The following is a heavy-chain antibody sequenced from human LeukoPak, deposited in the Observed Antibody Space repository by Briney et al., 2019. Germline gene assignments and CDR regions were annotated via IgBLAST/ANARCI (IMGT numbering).Heavy chain of an antibody. CDR1: GYSFTSYW. D-gene: IGHD5/OR15-5a*01. CDR2: IYHGDSDT. Sequence: GESLKISCKGSGYSFTSYWIGWVRQMPGKGLEWMGIIYHGDSDTRYSPSFQGQVTISVDKSISTAYLQWSSLKASDTAMYYCARVSTSAVNTADGFDFWGQGTMVTVSP. CDR3: ARVSTSAVNTADGFDF. J-gene: IGHJ3*01. V-gene: IGHV5-51*01.